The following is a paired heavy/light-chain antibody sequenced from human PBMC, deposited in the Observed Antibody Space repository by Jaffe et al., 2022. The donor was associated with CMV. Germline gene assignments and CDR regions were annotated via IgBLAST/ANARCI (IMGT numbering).Heavy chain of an antibody. V-gene: IGHV2-5*02. D-gene: IGHD2-2*01. CDR1: GFSLTTPGVS. CDR2: LYWDDDK. Sequence: QITLKESGPTLVRPTQTLTLTCTFSGFSLTTPGVSVGWIRQTPGKTLEWLALLYWDDDKRYSPSLRNRLAITRGTSNNQVDLTMTTMYPVDTGTYYCAHKRSDPRTSAYYLEVWGRGTLVTVSS. J-gene: IGHJ4*02. CDR3: AHKRSDPRTSAYYLEV.
Light chain of an antibody. V-gene: IGKV3-15*01. CDR1: QTVNSN. J-gene: IGKJ1*01. CDR3: QQYNGWPQT. CDR2: RAS. Sequence: EVVLTQTPATLSLSPGDTATLSCRASQTVNSNLAWFQQKPGQAPRLLIFRASTRANDVPARFSGSGSATQFTLTISSLQAEDFAVYFCQQYNGWPQTFGQGTRVEMK.